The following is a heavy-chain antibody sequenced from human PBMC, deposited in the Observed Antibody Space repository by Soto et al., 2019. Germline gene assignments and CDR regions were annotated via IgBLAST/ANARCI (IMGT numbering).Heavy chain of an antibody. V-gene: IGHV1-69*13. CDR2: IIPIFDAT. Sequence: SVKVSCKVAGGPFSTLSISWVRQAPGQGLVWMGGIIPIFDATNYAQKFQGRVTITADDSTSTAYMEVSSLRSDDTAVYYYFELWGQGTLVTVSS. CDR3: FEL. J-gene: IGHJ4*02. D-gene: IGHD1-7*01. CDR1: GGPFSTLS.